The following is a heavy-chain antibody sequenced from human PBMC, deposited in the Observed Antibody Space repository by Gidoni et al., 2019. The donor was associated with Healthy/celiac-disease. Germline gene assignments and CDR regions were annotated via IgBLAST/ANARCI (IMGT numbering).Heavy chain of an antibody. Sequence: EVQLVESGGGLVQPGGSLRLSCSASGFTLSSAAMPWLRKAPGKGLEYVSAISSNGGSTYYSDSVKGRFTISRDNSKNTLYLQMSSLRAEDTAVYYCVKGGHSWGYCSSTSCHFAYGIDVWGQGTTVTVSS. V-gene: IGHV3-64D*08. CDR1: GFTLSSAA. D-gene: IGHD2-2*01. CDR2: ISSNGGST. J-gene: IGHJ6*02. CDR3: VKGGHSWGYCSSTSCHFAYGIDV.